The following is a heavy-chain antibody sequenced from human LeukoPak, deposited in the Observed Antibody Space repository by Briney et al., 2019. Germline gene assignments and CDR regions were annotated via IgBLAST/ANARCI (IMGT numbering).Heavy chain of an antibody. D-gene: IGHD4-17*01. CDR2: ISYDGSNK. CDR3: ARAYDYGVFDAFDI. Sequence: GGSLRLSCAASGFTFSSYAMHWVRQAPGKGLEWVALISYDGSNKYYADSVKGPFTISRDNSKNTLYLQMNSLRAEDTAVYYCARAYDYGVFDAFDIWGQGTMITISS. J-gene: IGHJ3*02. CDR1: GFTFSSYA. V-gene: IGHV3-30*04.